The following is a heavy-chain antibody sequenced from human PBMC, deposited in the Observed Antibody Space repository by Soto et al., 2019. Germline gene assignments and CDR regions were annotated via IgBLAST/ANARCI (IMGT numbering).Heavy chain of an antibody. D-gene: IGHD1-26*01. V-gene: IGHV3-30-3*01. Sequence: VQLVDSGGGVVQPGRSLRLSCAASGFTFSSYAMHWVRQAPGKGLEWVAVISYDETNKYSADSVKGRFTISRDNDKNTVYLQMNRLRPEDTAVYYCAREGSFYSFDYWGQGTLVAVSP. CDR3: AREGSFYSFDY. CDR1: GFTFSSYA. CDR2: ISYDETNK. J-gene: IGHJ4*02.